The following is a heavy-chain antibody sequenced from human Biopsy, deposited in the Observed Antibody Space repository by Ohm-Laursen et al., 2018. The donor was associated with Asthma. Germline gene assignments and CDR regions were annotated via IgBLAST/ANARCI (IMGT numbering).Heavy chain of an antibody. CDR3: AKELFPGWELRRGPDS. CDR2: ISYDGNNK. J-gene: IGHJ4*02. Sequence: SLRLSCTASGFTFSSNAMHWVRQAPGKGLEWVTVISYDGNNKYYADSVKGRFTISRDNSKNTLFLEMNSLRPEDTAVYYCAKELFPGWELRRGPDSWGQGTLVTVSS. CDR1: GFTFSSNA. V-gene: IGHV3-30-3*01. D-gene: IGHD1-26*01.